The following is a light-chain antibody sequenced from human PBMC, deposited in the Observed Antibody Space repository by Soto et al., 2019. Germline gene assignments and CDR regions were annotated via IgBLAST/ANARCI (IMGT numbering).Light chain of an antibody. CDR3: QVWDSSSDHPYV. V-gene: IGLV3-21*02. J-gene: IGLJ1*01. CDR1: NIGSKS. Sequence: SYELTQPPSVSVAPGQTARIPCGGNNIGSKSVHWYQQKPGQAPVLVVYDDSDRPSGIPERFSGSNSGNTATLTISRVEAGDEADYYCQVWDSSSDHPYVFGTGTKV. CDR2: DDS.